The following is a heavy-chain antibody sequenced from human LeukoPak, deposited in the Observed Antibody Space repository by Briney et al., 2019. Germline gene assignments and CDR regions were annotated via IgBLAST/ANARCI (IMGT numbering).Heavy chain of an antibody. V-gene: IGHV4-59*01. CDR3: ARDGYSGSSLFDY. D-gene: IGHD1-26*01. Sequence: SETLSLTCTVSGGSMHNYYWSWIRQPPGKGLEWIGYIHYSGSTNYNPSLKSRVTISVDTSKSQFSLRLSSVTAADTAVYYCARDGYSGSSLFDYWGQGTLVTVSS. CDR1: GGSMHNYY. J-gene: IGHJ4*02. CDR2: IHYSGST.